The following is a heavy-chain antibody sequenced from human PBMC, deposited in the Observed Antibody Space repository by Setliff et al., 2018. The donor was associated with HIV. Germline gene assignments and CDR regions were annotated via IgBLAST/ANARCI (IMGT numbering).Heavy chain of an antibody. Sequence: ASVKVSCKASGYTFTSYAMHWVRQAPGQRLEWMGWINAGNGNTKYSQKFQGRVTITRDTSASTAYMHLSGLRSEDTAVYYCARGKGSSGYYYYYGMDVWGQGTTVTVSS. CDR3: ARGKGSSGYYYYYGMDV. V-gene: IGHV1-3*01. J-gene: IGHJ6*02. CDR1: GYTFTSYA. D-gene: IGHD3-10*01. CDR2: INAGNGNT.